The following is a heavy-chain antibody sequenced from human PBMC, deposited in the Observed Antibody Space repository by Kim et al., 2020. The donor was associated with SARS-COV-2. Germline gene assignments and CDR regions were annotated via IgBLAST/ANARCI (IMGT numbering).Heavy chain of an antibody. J-gene: IGHJ5*02. D-gene: IGHD2-15*01. Sequence: IYYSGSTYHHPSLKSRVTISVDTSKNQFSLKLSSVTAADTAVYYCASVDWFDPWGQGTLVTVSS. CDR3: ASVDWFDP. V-gene: IGHV4-39*01. CDR2: IYYSGST.